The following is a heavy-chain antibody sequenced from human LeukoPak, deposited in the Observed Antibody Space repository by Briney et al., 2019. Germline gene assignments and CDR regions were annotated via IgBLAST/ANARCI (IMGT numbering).Heavy chain of an antibody. Sequence: PSETLSLTCAVSGGSISSGGYSWSWIRQPPGKGLEWIGYIYHSGSTYYNPSLKSRVTISVDTSKNQFSLKLSSVTAADTAVYYCARGHDYDSSGYYYPIEAGPNPAEYFQHWGQGTLVTVSS. CDR2: IYHSGST. V-gene: IGHV4-30-2*01. D-gene: IGHD3-22*01. CDR1: GGSISSGGYS. CDR3: ARGHDYDSSGYYYPIEAGPNPAEYFQH. J-gene: IGHJ1*01.